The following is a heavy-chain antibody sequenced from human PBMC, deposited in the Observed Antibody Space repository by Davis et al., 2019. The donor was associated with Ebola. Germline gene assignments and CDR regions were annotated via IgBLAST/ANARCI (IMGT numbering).Heavy chain of an antibody. D-gene: IGHD5-12*01. CDR2: TYYTSKWFN. CDR1: GDSVSGKNGA. CDR3: ARGWLRTGLDY. J-gene: IGHJ4*02. V-gene: IGHV6-1*01. Sequence: PSETLSLTCAISGDSVSGKNGAWNWIRQSPSRGLEWLGRTYYTSKWFNDYAVSVKSRITINPDTSENQFSLQLNSVTPEDTAVYYCARGWLRTGLDYWGQGTLVPVSS.